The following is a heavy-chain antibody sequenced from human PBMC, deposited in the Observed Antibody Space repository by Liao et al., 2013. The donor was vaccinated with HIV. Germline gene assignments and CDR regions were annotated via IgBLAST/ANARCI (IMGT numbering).Heavy chain of an antibody. CDR3: AARMAWEDYFGSGSFDTDQ. D-gene: IGHD3-10*01. Sequence: QVRLQQWGAGLLKSSETLSLTCAVYGGSLDGYYWTWIRQPPGKGLEWIGEVNYSGKTTYSPSLRSRITMSVDSSRNQFFLHLDSVTAADTAVYYCAARMAWEDYFGSGSFDTDQWGQGIRVTVSS. J-gene: IGHJ5*02. CDR1: GGSLDGYY. V-gene: IGHV4-34*01. CDR2: VNYSGKT.